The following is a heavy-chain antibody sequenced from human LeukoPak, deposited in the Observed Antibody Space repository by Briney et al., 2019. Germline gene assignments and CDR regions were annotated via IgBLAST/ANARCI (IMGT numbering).Heavy chain of an antibody. D-gene: IGHD5-12*01. CDR2: ISGSGSTI. Sequence: GGSLRLSCVASGFTFSSYSMNWVRRAPGKGLEWVSHISGSGSTIYYADSVKGRFTISRDNAKNSLYLQMNSLRAEDTAVYYCALVGGGYDYTGDDYWGQGTLVTVSS. V-gene: IGHV3-48*04. CDR1: GFTFSSYS. CDR3: ALVGGGYDYTGDDY. J-gene: IGHJ4*02.